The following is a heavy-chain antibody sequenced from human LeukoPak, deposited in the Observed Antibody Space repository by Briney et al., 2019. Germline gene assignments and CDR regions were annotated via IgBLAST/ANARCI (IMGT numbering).Heavy chain of an antibody. V-gene: IGHV4-4*07. Sequence: SETLSLTCSVSGGSISRYYWSWIRRPAGKGLEWIGRIYTSGSTNYNPSLKSRVTMTVDTSNNQFSLKLSSVTAADTAVYYCARDTAMAFDYWGQGTLVTVSS. CDR1: GGSISRYY. CDR2: IYTSGST. D-gene: IGHD5-18*01. J-gene: IGHJ4*02. CDR3: ARDTAMAFDY.